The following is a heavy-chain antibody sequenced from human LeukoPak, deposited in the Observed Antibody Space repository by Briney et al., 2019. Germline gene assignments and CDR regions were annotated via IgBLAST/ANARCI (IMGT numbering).Heavy chain of an antibody. CDR3: ARGLQWGFDW. CDR1: GFNFNIYS. CDR2: ITGSSAPI. Sequence: GGSLRLSCEASGFNFNIYSMNWVRQAPGKGLEWVSYITGSSAPIYYVDSVKGRFTISRDNAKNSLFLQMNSLRVEDTAVYYCARGLQWGFDWWGQGTLVTVSS. V-gene: IGHV3-48*01. J-gene: IGHJ4*02. D-gene: IGHD6-19*01.